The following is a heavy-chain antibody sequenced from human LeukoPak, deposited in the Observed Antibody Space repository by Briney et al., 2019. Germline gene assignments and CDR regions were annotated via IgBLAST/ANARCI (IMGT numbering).Heavy chain of an antibody. D-gene: IGHD3-3*01. J-gene: IGHJ3*01. Sequence: GGSLRLSCAASGFTFSNFAMNWVRQTPGKGLEWVSGISGSGEDSNHADSVTGRFIISRENSKNTLYLQMNSLRADDTAVYYCATNYDDSREAFDVWGQGTVVTVSS. CDR3: ATNYDDSREAFDV. CDR2: ISGSGEDS. V-gene: IGHV3-23*01. CDR1: GFTFSNFA.